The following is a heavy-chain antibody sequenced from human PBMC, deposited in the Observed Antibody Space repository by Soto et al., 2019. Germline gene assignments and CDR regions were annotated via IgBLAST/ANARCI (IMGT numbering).Heavy chain of an antibody. J-gene: IGHJ4*02. CDR3: ARDDYSNYAPKSFDY. CDR1: GGSLSGYY. Sequence: SETLSLTCAVYGGSLSGYYWSWIRQPPGKGLEWIGEINHSGSTNYNPSLKSRVTISVDTSKNQFSLKLSSVTAADTAVYYCARDDYSNYAPKSFDYWGQGTLVTVSS. D-gene: IGHD4-4*01. V-gene: IGHV4-34*01. CDR2: INHSGST.